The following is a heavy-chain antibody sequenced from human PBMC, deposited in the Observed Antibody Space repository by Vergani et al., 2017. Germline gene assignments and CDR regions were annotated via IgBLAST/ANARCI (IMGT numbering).Heavy chain of an antibody. J-gene: IGHJ1*01. CDR1: GFTSSYYG. CDR3: ATNSCGTPGCQIGYFRE. V-gene: IGHV3-30*03. Sequence: QVHLVESGGGVVQPGRSLRLSCVVSGFTSSYYGMHWVRQAPGKGLEWVAVISYDGTQKYYADSVKGRFTISRDNSKSTLYLQMNILRTEDTAVYYCATNSCGTPGCQIGYFREWGQGTLVTVSS. D-gene: IGHD1-1*01. CDR2: ISYDGTQK.